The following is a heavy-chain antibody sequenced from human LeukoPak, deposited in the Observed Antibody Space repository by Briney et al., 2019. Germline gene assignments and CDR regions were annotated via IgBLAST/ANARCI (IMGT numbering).Heavy chain of an antibody. J-gene: IGHJ4*02. V-gene: IGHV4-39*01. CDR3: ASGDYLWGSYLGY. Sequence: SETLSLTCIVSDGSISSSRYYWGWIRQPPGKGLEWIGSIYYSGSTNYNPSLKSRVTISVDTSNNQFSLKLSSLTAADTAVYYCASGDYLWGSYLGYWGQGTLVTVSS. CDR1: DGSISSSRYY. D-gene: IGHD3-16*02. CDR2: IYYSGST.